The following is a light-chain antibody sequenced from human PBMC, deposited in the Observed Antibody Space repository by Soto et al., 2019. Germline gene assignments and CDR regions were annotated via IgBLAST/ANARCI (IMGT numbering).Light chain of an antibody. Sequence: QSVLTQPPSVSAAPGQRVSISCTGSTSNIGAPYDVHWYQHLPGTAPKLLIYGDNNRPSGVPDRFSGSKSGTSASLAITRLQAEDEADYYCQSYDISLHNYVFGTGTKVTVL. V-gene: IGLV1-40*01. CDR2: GDN. CDR1: TSNIGAPYD. J-gene: IGLJ1*01. CDR3: QSYDISLHNYV.